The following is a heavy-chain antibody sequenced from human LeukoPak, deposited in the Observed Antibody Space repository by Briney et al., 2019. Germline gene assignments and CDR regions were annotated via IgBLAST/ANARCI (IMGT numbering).Heavy chain of an antibody. CDR3: ASILGYCSSTSCYVFDY. J-gene: IGHJ4*02. Sequence: PGGSLRLSCAASGFTFSDYYMSWIRQAPGKRLEWVSYISSSGSTIYYADSVKGRFTISRDNAKNSLYLQMNSLRAEDTAVYYCASILGYCSSTSCYVFDYWGQGTLVTVSS. CDR2: ISSSGSTI. D-gene: IGHD2-2*01. CDR1: GFTFSDYY. V-gene: IGHV3-11*04.